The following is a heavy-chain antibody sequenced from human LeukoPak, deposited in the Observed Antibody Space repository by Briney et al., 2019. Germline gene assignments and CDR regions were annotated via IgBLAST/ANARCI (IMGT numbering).Heavy chain of an antibody. CDR2: ISYDGSNK. CDR1: GFTFRSYA. V-gene: IGHV3-30-3*01. D-gene: IGHD2-8*01. CDR3: MVYAIGNP. J-gene: IGHJ5*02. Sequence: GGSRSPPCAASGFTFRSYAMHGAGQAPGKGLEWVAVISYDGSNKYYADSVKGRFTISRDNSKNTLYLQMNSLRAEDTAVYYCMVYAIGNPWGQGTLVTVSS.